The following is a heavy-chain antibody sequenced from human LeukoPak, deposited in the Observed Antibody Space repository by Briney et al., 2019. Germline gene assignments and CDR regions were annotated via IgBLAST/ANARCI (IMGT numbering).Heavy chain of an antibody. CDR3: AKRDGYNSGYFES. V-gene: IGHV3-23*01. D-gene: IGHD5-24*01. J-gene: IGHJ4*02. CDR2: ISGSGDST. Sequence: PGGSLRLSCAASGSTFSIYGMSWVRKAPGKGLEWVSVISGSGDSTYSADSVKGRFTISRDNSKNTLYLQMNSLRAEDTAVYYCAKRDGYNSGYFESWGQGTLVTVSS. CDR1: GSTFSIYG.